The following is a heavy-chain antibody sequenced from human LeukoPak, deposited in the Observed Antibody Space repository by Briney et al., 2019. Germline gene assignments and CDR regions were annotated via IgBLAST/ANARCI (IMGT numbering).Heavy chain of an antibody. J-gene: IGHJ6*03. CDR2: IYYSGST. Sequence: SETLSLTCTVSGGSISSSSYYWGWIRQPPGKGLEWIGSIYYSGSTYYNPSLKSRVTISVDTSKNQFSLKLSSETAADTAVYYCAREFSGSYADYYYYMDVWGKGTTVTVSS. CDR1: GGSISSSSYY. CDR3: AREFSGSYADYYYYMDV. V-gene: IGHV4-39*07. D-gene: IGHD1-26*01.